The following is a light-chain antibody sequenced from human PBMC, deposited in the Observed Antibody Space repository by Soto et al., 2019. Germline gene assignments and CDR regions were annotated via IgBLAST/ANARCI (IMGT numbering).Light chain of an antibody. Sequence: EIVMTQSPATLSVSPGERATLSSTASQSISSNLSCYQQKPGQAPRLLIDDASTRAAGIPARFNGGGSGTEFTLTISSLQSEDFALYYCQQFHNWPLSFGGGTKVDI. CDR2: DAS. CDR3: QQFHNWPLS. CDR1: QSISSN. V-gene: IGKV3-15*01. J-gene: IGKJ4*01.